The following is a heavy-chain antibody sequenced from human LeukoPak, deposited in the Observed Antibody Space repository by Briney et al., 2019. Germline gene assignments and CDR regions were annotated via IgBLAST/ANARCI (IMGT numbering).Heavy chain of an antibody. CDR2: ISWNSGSI. D-gene: IGHD5-18*01. Sequence: GGSLRLSCAASGFTFSNFGMNWVRQAPGKGLEWVSGISWNSGSIGYADSVKGRFTISRDNAKNSLYLQMNSLRAEDTALYYCAKDAYSYGPNWFDPWGQGTLVTVSS. V-gene: IGHV3-9*01. CDR3: AKDAYSYGPNWFDP. J-gene: IGHJ5*02. CDR1: GFTFSNFG.